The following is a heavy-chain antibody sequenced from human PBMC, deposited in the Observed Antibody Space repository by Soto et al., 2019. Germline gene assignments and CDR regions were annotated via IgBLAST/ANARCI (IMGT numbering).Heavy chain of an antibody. Sequence: QVQLQQSGPGLVKPSETLSLTCSVSGGSIRSYYCSWIRQSPEKGLEWIGYFYHSGNSNYNPSLKSRVTISVDTSKNQLSLSLRSVTAADTAVYFCARISSVDPYGYVNGGLDVWGQGTTVTVSS. V-gene: IGHV4-59*01. CDR1: GGSIRSYY. CDR2: FYHSGNS. J-gene: IGHJ6*02. D-gene: IGHD5-18*01. CDR3: ARISSVDPYGYVNGGLDV.